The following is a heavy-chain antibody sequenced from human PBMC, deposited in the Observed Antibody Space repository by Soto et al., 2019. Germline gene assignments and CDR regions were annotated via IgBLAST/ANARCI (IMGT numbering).Heavy chain of an antibody. V-gene: IGHV1-18*01. D-gene: IGHD2-15*01. CDR3: ARVYCSGGSCYLGFGWYYYYMDV. Sequence: QVQLVQSGAEVKKPGASVKVSCKASGYTFTSYGISWGRQAPGQGLEWMGWISAYNGNTNYAQKLQGRVTMTTDTSTNTAYMELRSLRSDDTAVYYCARVYCSGGSCYLGFGWYYYYMDVWGKGTTVTVSS. J-gene: IGHJ6*03. CDR2: ISAYNGNT. CDR1: GYTFTSYG.